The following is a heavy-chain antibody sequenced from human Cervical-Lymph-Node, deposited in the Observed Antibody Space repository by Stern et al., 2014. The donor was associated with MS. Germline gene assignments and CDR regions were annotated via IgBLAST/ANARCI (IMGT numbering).Heavy chain of an antibody. CDR1: GYTFTSYY. J-gene: IGHJ4*02. CDR3: ARDHDVRWLARGYFDS. Sequence: QVQLVQSGAEVRMPGASVKVSCKTSGYTFTSYYMHWVRQAPGQGLEWMGIINPRDGRTSYAQKFRGRVTMTNDTSTSTVFMELSSLRYEDTAVYYCARDHDVRWLARGYFDSWGQGTLVTVSS. D-gene: IGHD6-19*01. CDR2: INPRDGRT. V-gene: IGHV1-46*01.